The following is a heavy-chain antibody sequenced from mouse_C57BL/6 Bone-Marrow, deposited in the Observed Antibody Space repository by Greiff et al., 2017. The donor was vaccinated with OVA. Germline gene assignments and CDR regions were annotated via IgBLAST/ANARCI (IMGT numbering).Heavy chain of an antibody. J-gene: IGHJ3*01. CDR3: AIDSIYYDCAWFAY. Sequence: QVQLQQPGAELVKPGASVKVSCKASGYTFTSYWMHWVKQRPGQGLEWIGRIHPSDGGTNYNQKFKGKATLTVDKSSSTAYMQLSSLTSEGSAVYYCAIDSIYYDCAWFAYWGQGTLVTVSA. CDR1: GYTFTSYW. D-gene: IGHD2-4*01. CDR2: IHPSDGGT. V-gene: IGHV1-74*01.